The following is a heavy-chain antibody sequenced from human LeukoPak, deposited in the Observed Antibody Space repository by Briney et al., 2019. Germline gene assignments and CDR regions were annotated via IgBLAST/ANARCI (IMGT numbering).Heavy chain of an antibody. Sequence: GASVKVSCKASGYTFTSYGISWVRQAPGQGLEWMGWISAYNGNTNYAQKLQGRVTITADESTSTAYMELSSLRSEDTAVYYCARADYDFWSGYFNWFDPWGQGTLVTVSS. CDR1: GYTFTSYG. V-gene: IGHV1-18*01. CDR3: ARADYDFWSGYFNWFDP. D-gene: IGHD3-3*01. CDR2: ISAYNGNT. J-gene: IGHJ5*02.